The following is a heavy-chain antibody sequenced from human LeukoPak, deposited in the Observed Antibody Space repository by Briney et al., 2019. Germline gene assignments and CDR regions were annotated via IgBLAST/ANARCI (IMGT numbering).Heavy chain of an antibody. CDR2: IIPILGIA. CDR1: GGTFSSYA. D-gene: IGHD1-1*01. Sequence: SVKVSCKASGGTFSSYAISWVRQAPGQGLEWVGRIIPILGIANYAQKFQGRVTITADKSTSTAYMELSSLRSEDTAVYYCARETNTLGLGYWGQGTLVTVSS. CDR3: ARETNTLGLGY. J-gene: IGHJ4*02. V-gene: IGHV1-69*04.